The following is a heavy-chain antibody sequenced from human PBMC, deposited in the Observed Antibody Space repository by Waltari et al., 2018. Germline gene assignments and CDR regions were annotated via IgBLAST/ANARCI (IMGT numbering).Heavy chain of an antibody. CDR3: ARGGTGYSYGIDP. CDR2: IVPIDSDT. Sequence: EVQLVQSGAEMKKPGESLRISCQASGYRFTEYWIGWVRQTPGKGLEWMGRIVPIDSDTRYSPSFQGQVTMSADRSTNTAYLHWSSLQVADTATYYCARGGTGYSYGIDPWGQGTLVTVSS. D-gene: IGHD5-18*01. V-gene: IGHV5-51*01. CDR1: GYRFTEYW. J-gene: IGHJ4*02.